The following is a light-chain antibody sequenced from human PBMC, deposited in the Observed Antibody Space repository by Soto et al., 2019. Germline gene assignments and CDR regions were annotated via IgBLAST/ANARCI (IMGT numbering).Light chain of an antibody. CDR1: QTISMY. J-gene: IGKJ3*01. CDR2: AAS. CDR3: QQSYRSPPLT. V-gene: IGKV1-39*01. Sequence: DIQMTQSPSSLSASVGDRVTITCRASQTISMYLNWYQQKPGKAPKLLIYAASNLESGVPSRFSGSGSGTDFTLTISSLQPEDFATYYCQQSYRSPPLTFGPGTKVDIK.